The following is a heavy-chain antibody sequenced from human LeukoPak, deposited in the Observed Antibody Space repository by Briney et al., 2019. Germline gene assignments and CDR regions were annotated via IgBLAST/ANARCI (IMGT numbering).Heavy chain of an antibody. CDR1: GFTFSDSG. J-gene: IGHJ4*02. V-gene: IGHV3-23*01. Sequence: GGSLRLSCAASGFTFSDSGMSWVRQAPGKGLDWLSVISGSGSSSYYADSVKGRFTISRDNSKNTLYLQMNSLRAEDTAVYFCATHTWDYWGQGTLVTVSS. CDR2: ISGSGSSS. CDR3: ATHTWDY.